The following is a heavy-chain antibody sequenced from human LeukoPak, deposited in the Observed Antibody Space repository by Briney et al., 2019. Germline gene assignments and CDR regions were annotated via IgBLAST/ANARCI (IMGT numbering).Heavy chain of an antibody. V-gene: IGHV1-2*02. CDR1: GYTFTAYY. Sequence: ASVKVSCKASGYTFTAYYIHWVRQAPGQGLEWMGWINPNTGGTNFAQRFQGRVTMTRDTSINTAYMELSSPRSDDTAMYYCAREGAPQLSSYFDHWGQGTLVTVSS. CDR3: AREGAPQLSSYFDH. D-gene: IGHD1-1*01. CDR2: INPNTGGT. J-gene: IGHJ4*02.